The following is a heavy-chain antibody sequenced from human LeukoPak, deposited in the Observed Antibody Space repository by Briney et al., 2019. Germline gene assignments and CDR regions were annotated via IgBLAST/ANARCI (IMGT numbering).Heavy chain of an antibody. CDR3: ARGIMTTVPTFDY. V-gene: IGHV4-59*01. D-gene: IGHD4-17*01. J-gene: IGHJ4*02. CDR1: VGSINGYY. CDR2: VYYSAST. Sequence: SETLSLTCTVSVGSINGYYWSWIRQPPGKGLECIGYVYYSASTNYSPSLKSRVTISVDTSKKQLSLRLSSVTAAETAVYYCARGIMTTVPTFDYWGQGTLVTVSS.